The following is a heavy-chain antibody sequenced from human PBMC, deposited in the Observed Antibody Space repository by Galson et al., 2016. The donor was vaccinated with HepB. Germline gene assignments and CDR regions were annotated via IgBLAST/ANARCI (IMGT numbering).Heavy chain of an antibody. V-gene: IGHV3-30*18. Sequence: SLRLSCAASGLTFNSYGMHWVRQAPGKGLEWVAVISYDGSDKNYADSVKGRFTISRDNSKNTLYLQMNSLRTEDTAVYYCAKDRSSGSSLDYYHYYGMDVWGQGTTVTVSS. D-gene: IGHD1-26*01. CDR3: AKDRSSGSSLDYYHYYGMDV. J-gene: IGHJ6*02. CDR1: GLTFNSYG. CDR2: ISYDGSDK.